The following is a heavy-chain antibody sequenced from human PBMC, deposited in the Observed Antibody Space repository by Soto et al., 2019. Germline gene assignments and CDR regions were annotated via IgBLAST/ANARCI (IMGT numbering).Heavy chain of an antibody. Sequence: EVQLLESGGGLVQPGGSLRLSCAAYGFSFSNSAMSWVRQAPEKGLEWVSVISASGGTTYSADSVKGRFTISRDNSNNTLYLQMNSLRAEDTAVYYCTGALITVASAGLFDPWGQGTLVTVSS. CDR2: ISASGGTT. CDR3: TGALITVASAGLFDP. CDR1: GFSFSNSA. J-gene: IGHJ5*02. D-gene: IGHD3-10*01. V-gene: IGHV3-23*01.